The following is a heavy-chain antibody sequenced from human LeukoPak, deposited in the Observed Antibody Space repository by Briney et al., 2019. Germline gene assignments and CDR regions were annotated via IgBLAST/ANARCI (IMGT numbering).Heavy chain of an antibody. CDR2: ISYDGRNK. V-gene: IGHV3-30*04. CDR1: GFTFSSYA. J-gene: IGHJ4*02. Sequence: GRSLRLSCAASGFTFSSYAMHWVRQAPGKGLEWVAVISYDGRNKYYADSVKGRFTISRDNSKNTLYLQMNSLRAEDTAVYYCARDAVPLSRGGSNSYLFDYWGQGTLVTVSS. CDR3: ARDAVPLSRGGSNSYLFDY. D-gene: IGHD2-15*01.